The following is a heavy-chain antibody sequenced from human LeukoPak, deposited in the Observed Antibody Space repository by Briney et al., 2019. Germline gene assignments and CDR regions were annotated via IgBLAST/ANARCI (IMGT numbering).Heavy chain of an antibody. CDR1: GGSISSSSYY. CDR3: ARDSPEQQPI. D-gene: IGHD6-13*01. Sequence: KSSETLSLTCTVSGGSISSSSYYWGWIRQPPGKGLEWIGSIYYSGSTYYNPSLKSRVTISVDTSKNQFSLKLSSVTAADTAVYYCARDSPEQQPIWGQGTMVTVSS. J-gene: IGHJ3*02. CDR2: IYYSGST. V-gene: IGHV4-39*07.